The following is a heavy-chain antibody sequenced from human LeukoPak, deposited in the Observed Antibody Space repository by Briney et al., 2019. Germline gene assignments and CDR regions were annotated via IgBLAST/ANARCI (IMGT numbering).Heavy chain of an antibody. CDR1: GFTFSSYG. J-gene: IGHJ4*02. Sequence: GGSLRLSCAAYGFTFSSYGMPWVRQAPGKGMEWVAVIWYDGSNKYYADSVKGRFTISRDNSKNTLYLQMNSLRAEDTAVYYCARDLGLGYYGSGSYYNEFDYWGQGTLVTVSS. CDR2: IWYDGSNK. D-gene: IGHD3-10*01. V-gene: IGHV3-33*01. CDR3: ARDLGLGYYGSGSYYNEFDY.